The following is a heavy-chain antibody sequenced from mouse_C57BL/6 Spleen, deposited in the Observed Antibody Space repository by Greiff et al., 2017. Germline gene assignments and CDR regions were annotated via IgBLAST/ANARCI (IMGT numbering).Heavy chain of an antibody. CDR1: GFTFSNYW. J-gene: IGHJ4*01. D-gene: IGHD1-1*01. CDR3: TNYGSSYRGYAMDY. Sequence: EVKLVESGGGLVQPGGSMKLSCVASGFTFSNYWMNWVRQSPEKGLEWVAQIRLKSDNYATHYAESVKGRFTISRDDSKSSVYLQMNNLRAEDTGIYYCTNYGSSYRGYAMDYWGQGTSVTVSS. V-gene: IGHV6-3*01. CDR2: IRLKSDNYAT.